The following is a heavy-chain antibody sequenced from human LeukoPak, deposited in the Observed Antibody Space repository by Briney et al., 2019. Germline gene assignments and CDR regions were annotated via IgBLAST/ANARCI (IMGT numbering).Heavy chain of an antibody. CDR3: ARDGNRDGNRPMDR. CDR1: GGSISSYY. CDR2: IYTSGST. Sequence: PSETLSLTCTVSGGSISSYYWSWIRQPAGKGLEWIGRIYTSGSTNYNPSLKSRVTMSVDTSKNQFSLKLSSVTAADTAVYYCARDGNRDGNRPMDRWGQGTLVTVSS. V-gene: IGHV4-4*07. J-gene: IGHJ4*02.